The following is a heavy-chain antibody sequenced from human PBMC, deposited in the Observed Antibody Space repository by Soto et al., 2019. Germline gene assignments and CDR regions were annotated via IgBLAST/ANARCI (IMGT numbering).Heavy chain of an antibody. CDR1: GFTFSNYG. V-gene: IGHV3-30*03. Sequence: HPGGSMRLCCAASGFTFSNYGMHWVRKAPGKGLEWVAVISYDGSNKKYGDSMQGRFTISRDNSKNTVYLQMNSLRAEDTAVFYCVTSNMHYFFFEYWGQGTLVTVSS. J-gene: IGHJ4*02. CDR3: VTSNMHYFFFEY. D-gene: IGHD1-26*01. CDR2: ISYDGSNK.